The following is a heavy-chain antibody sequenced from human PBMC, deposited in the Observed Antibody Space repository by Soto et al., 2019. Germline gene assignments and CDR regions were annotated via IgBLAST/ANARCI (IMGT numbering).Heavy chain of an antibody. Sequence: GGSLKISCTGSVYSFTRYWISWVRHMPVKVLEWMVRIDPSDSYTNYSPSFQGNVTISADKSISTAYLQWSSLKASDTAMYYCARTVVVPAANEDYYYGMDVWGQGTTVNVSS. V-gene: IGHV5-10-1*01. CDR1: VYSFTRYW. D-gene: IGHD2-2*01. CDR3: ARTVVVPAANEDYYYGMDV. J-gene: IGHJ6*02. CDR2: IDPSDSYT.